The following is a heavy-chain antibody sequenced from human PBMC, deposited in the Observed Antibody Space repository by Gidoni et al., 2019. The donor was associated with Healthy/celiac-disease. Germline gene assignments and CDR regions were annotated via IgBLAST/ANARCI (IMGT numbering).Heavy chain of an antibody. Sequence: EVQLVESGGGLVQPGGSLRLSCSASGFTFSSYAMHWVRQAPGKGLEYVSAISSNGGSTYYADSVKGRFIISRDNSKNTLYLQMSSLRAEDTAVYYCVPTPSWTPFNYWGQGTLVTVSS. V-gene: IGHV3-64D*06. J-gene: IGHJ4*02. CDR3: VPTPSWTPFNY. CDR2: ISSNGGST. D-gene: IGHD2-2*01. CDR1: GFTFSSYA.